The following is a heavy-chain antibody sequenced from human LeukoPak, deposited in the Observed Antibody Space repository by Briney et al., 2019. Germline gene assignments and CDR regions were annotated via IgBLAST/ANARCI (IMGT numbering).Heavy chain of an antibody. J-gene: IGHJ4*02. CDR3: AKVSNGDYGNFDY. V-gene: IGHV3-23*01. Sequence: GGSLRLSCAASGFTFSSYAMSWVRQAPGKGLEWVSAISGSGGSTYYADSVKGRFTISRDNSKNTLYLRMNSLRAEDTAVYYCAKVSNGDYGNFDYWGQGTLVTVSS. D-gene: IGHD4-17*01. CDR2: ISGSGGST. CDR1: GFTFSSYA.